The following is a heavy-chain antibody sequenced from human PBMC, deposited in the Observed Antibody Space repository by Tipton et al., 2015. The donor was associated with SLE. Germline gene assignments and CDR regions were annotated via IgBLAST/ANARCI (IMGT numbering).Heavy chain of an antibody. CDR2: VYYTGNT. CDR1: GGSISSTSYY. Sequence: GLVKPSETLSLTCTVSGGSISSTSYYWGWIRQPPGKGLEWIGSVYYTGNTNYNPSLKSRASMSVDTSENQFSLKLTSVTAADTAVYYCANTGPDGWYYYYSYGMDVWGQGTTVTVSS. J-gene: IGHJ6*02. CDR3: ANTGPDGWYYYYSYGMDV. V-gene: IGHV4-39*01. D-gene: IGHD6-19*01.